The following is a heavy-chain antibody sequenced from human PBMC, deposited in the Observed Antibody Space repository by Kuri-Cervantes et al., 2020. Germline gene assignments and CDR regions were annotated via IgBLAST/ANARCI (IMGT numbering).Heavy chain of an antibody. D-gene: IGHD3-22*01. J-gene: IGHJ4*02. Sequence: SQTLSLTCAVSGGSISSGGYSWSWIRQPPVKGLEWIGYIYYSGSTYYNPSLKSRVTISVDTSKNQFSLKLSSVTAADTAVYYCARLDYYDSSGYYLGFDYWGQGTLVTVSS. CDR2: IYYSGST. CDR3: ARLDYYDSSGYYLGFDY. CDR1: GGSISSGGYS. V-gene: IGHV4-30-4*08.